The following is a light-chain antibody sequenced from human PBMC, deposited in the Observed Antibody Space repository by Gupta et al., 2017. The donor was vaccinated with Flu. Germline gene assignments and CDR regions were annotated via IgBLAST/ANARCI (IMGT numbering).Light chain of an antibody. J-gene: IGLJ3*02. CDR2: NDN. CDR3: AAWDDSLTALSADGSLTGLWV. V-gene: IGLV1-44*01. Sequence: WYQHLPGTAPRLLIYNDNQRPSGVPDRFSGSKSGTSASLVIGGLQSEDEADYYCAAWDDSLTALSADGSLTGLWVFGGGTKLSVL.